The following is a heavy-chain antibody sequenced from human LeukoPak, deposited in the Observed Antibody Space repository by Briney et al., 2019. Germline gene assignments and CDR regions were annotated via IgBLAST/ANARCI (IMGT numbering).Heavy chain of an antibody. D-gene: IGHD3-3*01. CDR1: GGSISSYY. V-gene: IGHV4-4*07. J-gene: IGHJ4*02. CDR3: ARLSERMGYDFWSGPHPHYFDY. Sequence: SETLSLTCTVSGGSISSYYWSWIRQPAGKGLEWIGRIYTSGSTNYNPSLKSRVTMSVDTSKNQFSLKLSSVTAADTAVYYCARLSERMGYDFWSGPHPHYFDYWGQGTLVTVSS. CDR2: IYTSGST.